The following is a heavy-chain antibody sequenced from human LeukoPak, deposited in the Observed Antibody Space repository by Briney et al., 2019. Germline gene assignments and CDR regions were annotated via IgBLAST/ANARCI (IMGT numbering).Heavy chain of an antibody. CDR2: ISAYNGNT. D-gene: IGHD1-26*01. CDR1: GYTFTSYG. Sequence: ASVKVSCKASGYTFTSYGISWVRQAPGQGLEWMGWISAYNGNTNYAQKLQGRVTMTTDTSTSTAYMELRSLRSDDTAVYYCARVSRGSYPYYYYYMDVWGKGTTVTVSS. CDR3: ARVSRGSYPYYYYYMDV. V-gene: IGHV1-18*01. J-gene: IGHJ6*03.